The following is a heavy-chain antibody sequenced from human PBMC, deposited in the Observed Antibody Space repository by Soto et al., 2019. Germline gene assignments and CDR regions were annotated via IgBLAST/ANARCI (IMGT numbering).Heavy chain of an antibody. CDR2: IYYSGST. Sequence: SETLSLTCTVSGGSISSGGYYWSWIRQHPGKGLEWIGYIYYSGSTYYNPSLKSRVTISVDTSKNQFSLKLSSVTAADTAVYYCARDGYTLTPNYYYGMDVWGQGTTVTVSS. V-gene: IGHV4-31*03. CDR1: GGSISSGGYY. CDR3: ARDGYTLTPNYYYGMDV. J-gene: IGHJ6*02. D-gene: IGHD4-4*01.